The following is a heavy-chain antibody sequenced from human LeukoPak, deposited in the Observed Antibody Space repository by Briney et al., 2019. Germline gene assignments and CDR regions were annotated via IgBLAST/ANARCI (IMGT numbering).Heavy chain of an antibody. CDR3: AKDQYRTSTSCYVGY. J-gene: IGHJ4*02. CDR1: GGSISSYY. Sequence: ETLSLTCAVSGGSISSYYWSWIRQPPGKGLEWVSGINVSGGSTFYADSVRGRFTISRDNSKNTLYLQMNSLRAEDTAVYYCAKDQYRTSTSCYVGYWGQGTLVTVSS. V-gene: IGHV3-23*01. D-gene: IGHD2-2*01. CDR2: INVSGGST.